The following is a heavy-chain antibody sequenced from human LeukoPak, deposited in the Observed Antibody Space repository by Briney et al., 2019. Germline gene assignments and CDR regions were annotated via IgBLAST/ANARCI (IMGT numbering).Heavy chain of an antibody. J-gene: IGHJ4*02. V-gene: IGHV4-59*01. D-gene: IGHD3-16*01. CDR3: ARYDSGSYAWHFDY. CDR1: GGSISSYY. CDR2: IYYSGST. Sequence: PSETLSLTCTVSGGSISSYYWSWIRQPPGKGLEWIGYIYYSGSTNYNPSLKSRVTISVDTSKNQFSLKLSSVTAADTAVYYCARYDSGSYAWHFDYWGQGTLVTVSS.